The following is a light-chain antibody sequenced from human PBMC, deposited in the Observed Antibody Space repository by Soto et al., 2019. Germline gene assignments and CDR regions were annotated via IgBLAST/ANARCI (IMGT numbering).Light chain of an antibody. CDR2: AAS. V-gene: IGKV1-39*01. Sequence: DIQMTQSPSSLSASLGDRVTITCRASQSISSYLNWYQQKPGKVPKLLIYAASSLQSGVPSRFSGSGSGTDLTLTIRSLQPEDFATYYCQQSYSTPLTFGGGTKV. J-gene: IGKJ4*01. CDR1: QSISSY. CDR3: QQSYSTPLT.